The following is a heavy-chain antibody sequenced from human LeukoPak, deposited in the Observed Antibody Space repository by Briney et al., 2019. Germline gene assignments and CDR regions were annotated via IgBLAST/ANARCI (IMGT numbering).Heavy chain of an antibody. V-gene: IGHV3-7*01. CDR1: GFTFSTYW. CDR3: ARDRMNAFDI. Sequence: GGSLRPSCAASGFTFSTYWMTWVRQAPGKGLEWVANIKQDGSEKYYEDSMKGRFTISRDNSKNTLYLQMNSLRAEDTAVYYCARDRMNAFDIWGQGTMVTVSS. J-gene: IGHJ3*02. CDR2: IKQDGSEK.